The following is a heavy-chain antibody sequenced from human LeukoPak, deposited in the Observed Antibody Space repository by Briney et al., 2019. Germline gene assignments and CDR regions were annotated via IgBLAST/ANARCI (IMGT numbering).Heavy chain of an antibody. CDR2: IYYSGST. CDR3: ARQRYNWNDWGAGFDY. D-gene: IGHD1-1*01. J-gene: IGHJ4*02. CDR1: YY. Sequence: YYWSWIRQPPGKGLEWIGYIYYSGSTNYNPSLKSRVTISVDTSKNQFSLKLSSVTAADTAVYYCARQRYNWNDWGAGFDYWGQGTLVAVSS. V-gene: IGHV4-59*08.